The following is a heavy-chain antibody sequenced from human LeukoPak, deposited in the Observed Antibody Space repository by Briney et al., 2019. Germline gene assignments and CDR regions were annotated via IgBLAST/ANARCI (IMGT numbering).Heavy chain of an antibody. CDR1: GFTFSSYA. D-gene: IGHD1-26*01. Sequence: GGSLRLSCAASGFTFSSYAIHWVRQAPGKGLEWVAVISYDGSNKYYADSVKGRFTISRDNSKNTLYLQMNSLRAEDTAVYYCARDRFHSGSYAHAFDIWGQGTMVTVSS. CDR2: ISYDGSNK. V-gene: IGHV3-30-3*01. CDR3: ARDRFHSGSYAHAFDI. J-gene: IGHJ3*02.